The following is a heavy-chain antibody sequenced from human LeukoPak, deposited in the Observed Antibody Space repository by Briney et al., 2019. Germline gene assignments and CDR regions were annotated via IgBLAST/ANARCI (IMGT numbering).Heavy chain of an antibody. CDR2: INHSGST. Sequence: PSETLSLTCAVYGGSFSGCYWSWIRQPPGKGLEWIGEINHSGSTNYNPSLKSRVTISVDTSKSQFSLKLSSVTAADTAVYYCASQGGYSYGFDYWGQGTLVTVSS. CDR3: ASQGGYSYGFDY. V-gene: IGHV4-34*01. J-gene: IGHJ4*02. CDR1: GGSFSGCY. D-gene: IGHD5-18*01.